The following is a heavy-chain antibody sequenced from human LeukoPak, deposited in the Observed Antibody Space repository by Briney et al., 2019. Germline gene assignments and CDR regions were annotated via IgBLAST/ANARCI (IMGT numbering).Heavy chain of an antibody. D-gene: IGHD5-18*01. Sequence: GGSLRLSCAASGFTFSSYSMHWVGQAPGKGGEGVAVISYDGSNKYYADFVKGRFTISRDNSKNRLYLQMNSLRPEDTAVYYCAKDTSGYSYGYASGYFDYWGQGTLVTVSS. J-gene: IGHJ4*02. CDR1: GFTFSSYS. CDR3: AKDTSGYSYGYASGYFDY. CDR2: ISYDGSNK. V-gene: IGHV3-30*18.